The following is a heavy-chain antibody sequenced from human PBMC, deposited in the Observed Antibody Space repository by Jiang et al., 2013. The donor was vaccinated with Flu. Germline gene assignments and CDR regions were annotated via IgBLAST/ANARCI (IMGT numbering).Heavy chain of an antibody. D-gene: IGHD1/OR15-1a*01. CDR3: ARSGGTTIDYYFFYMDV. J-gene: IGHJ6*03. V-gene: IGHV1-18*04. CDR2: ISPYNDNT. CDR1: GYTFSNYG. Sequence: SVKVSCRASGYTFSNYGINWVRQAPEQGLEWMGWISPYNDNTNYAPKFQDRVTITTDTSTRTAYLEVRRLRSDDTAVYYCARSGGTTIDYYFFYMDVWGRGTTVTVSS.